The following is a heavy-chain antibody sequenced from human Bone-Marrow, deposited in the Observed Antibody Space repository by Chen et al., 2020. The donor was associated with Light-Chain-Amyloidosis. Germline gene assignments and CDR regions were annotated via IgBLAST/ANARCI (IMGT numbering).Heavy chain of an antibody. D-gene: IGHD3-10*01. CDR1: GFTFSSYA. Sequence: VESGGGVVQPGRSLRLSCAASGFTFSSYAMYWVRQAPGKGLEWLAFISYDGSRVSYAGSLKGRFTISRDQSKRKLYLQMNSLGPEDTALYDCARERDGRGLDYWGQGTLVSVST. V-gene: IGHV3-30*03. CDR3: ARERDGRGLDY. CDR2: ISYDGSRV. J-gene: IGHJ4*02.